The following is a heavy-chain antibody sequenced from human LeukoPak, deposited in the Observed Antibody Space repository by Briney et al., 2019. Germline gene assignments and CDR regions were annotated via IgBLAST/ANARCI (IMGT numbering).Heavy chain of an antibody. CDR1: GFTFSSYN. Sequence: PGGSLRLSCAASGFTFSSYNMHWVRQALGMGLEYVSAISSNGGGTYYVSSVKGRFTISRDNSKNTLFLLMGSLRAEDMGVYYCARWSAADGMDVWGQGTTVTVSS. CDR3: ARWSAADGMDV. V-gene: IGHV3-64*01. D-gene: IGHD3-3*01. CDR2: ISSNGGGT. J-gene: IGHJ6*02.